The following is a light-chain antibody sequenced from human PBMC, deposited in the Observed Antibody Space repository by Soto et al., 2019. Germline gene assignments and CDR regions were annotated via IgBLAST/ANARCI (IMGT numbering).Light chain of an antibody. V-gene: IGKV1-39*01. J-gene: IGKJ4*01. CDR2: AAS. Sequence: DIQMTQSPSSLSAYVGDRVTMTCRASQSISSYLNWYQLKPGKAPKLLIYAASSLKSGVPSRFSGSGSGTEFTLTISSLQPDDFATYYCQQINSFPVTFGGGTKVDI. CDR1: QSISSY. CDR3: QQINSFPVT.